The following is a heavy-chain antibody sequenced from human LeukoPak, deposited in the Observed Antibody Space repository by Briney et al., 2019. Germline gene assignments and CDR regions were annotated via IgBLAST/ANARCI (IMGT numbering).Heavy chain of an antibody. CDR3: AKSAPSKY. V-gene: IGHV3-23*01. Sequence: GGSLRLSCTVSGLTFGDYAMSWVRQAPGKGLEWVSHIISSAASTDYADSVKGRFTISRDNSKNTLYLQMTSLRAEDTAVYYSAKSAPSKYWGQGTLVTVSS. D-gene: IGHD4-11*01. CDR1: GLTFGDYA. CDR2: IISSAAST. J-gene: IGHJ4*02.